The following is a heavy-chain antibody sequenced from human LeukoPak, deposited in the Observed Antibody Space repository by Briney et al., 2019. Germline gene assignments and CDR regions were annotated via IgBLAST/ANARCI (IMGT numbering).Heavy chain of an antibody. CDR3: ARRVYCTGGACRNWYFDL. J-gene: IGHJ2*01. Sequence: PSETLSLTCNVSGGSISSTTYYWGWIRQPPGKGLEWIGSIYFDGRTYYNPSLQSRLTISVDTSKNQFSLRRSSVTAADTAVYYCARRVYCTGGACRNWYFDLWGRGTLVTVSS. CDR2: IYFDGRT. D-gene: IGHD2-8*02. V-gene: IGHV4-39*01. CDR1: GGSISSTTYY.